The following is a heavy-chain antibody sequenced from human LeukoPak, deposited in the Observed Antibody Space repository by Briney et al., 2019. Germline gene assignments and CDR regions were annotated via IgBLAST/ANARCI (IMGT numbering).Heavy chain of an antibody. V-gene: IGHV4-39*01. CDR1: GASISGSGYY. J-gene: IGHJ4*02. CDR3: ARHSSLGGRWQWLVPGASWYYFDY. CDR2: INHSGST. Sequence: PSETLSLTCAVSGASISGSGYYLGWIRQPPGKGLEWIGEINHSGSTNYNPSLKSRVTISVDTSKNQFSLKLSSVTAADTAVYYCARHSSLGGRWQWLVPGASWYYFDYWGQGTLVTVSS. D-gene: IGHD6-19*01.